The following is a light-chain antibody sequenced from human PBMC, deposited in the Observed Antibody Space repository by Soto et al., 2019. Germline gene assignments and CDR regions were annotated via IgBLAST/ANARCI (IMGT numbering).Light chain of an antibody. V-gene: IGLV6-57*03. CDR2: EDN. CDR3: QSYHSSYPYV. CDR1: SGNIASGF. Sequence: NFMLTQPLSVSESPGKTVTISCTRSSGNIASGFVQWYQQRPGSAPTTVIYEDNQRPSGVPDRFSGSIDTSSNSATLTISGLKTEDEADYYCQSYHSSYPYVFGTVTKLTVL. J-gene: IGLJ1*01.